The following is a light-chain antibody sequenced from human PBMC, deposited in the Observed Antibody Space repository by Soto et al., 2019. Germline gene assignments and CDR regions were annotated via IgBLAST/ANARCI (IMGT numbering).Light chain of an antibody. V-gene: IGKV3-20*01. CDR2: GAS. CDR3: QQYGRSPPVK. J-gene: IGKJ1*01. Sequence: EIVLTQSPGTLSLSPGERATLSCRASQTVSSSYLAWYQQKPGQAPRLLIYGASTRAAGIPDRFSGSGSGTDFTLTISRLEADDCAVYYCQQYGRSPPVKFGQGTKVEIK. CDR1: QTVSSSY.